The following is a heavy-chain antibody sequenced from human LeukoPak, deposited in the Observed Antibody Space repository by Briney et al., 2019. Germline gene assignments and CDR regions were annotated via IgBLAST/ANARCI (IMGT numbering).Heavy chain of an antibody. J-gene: IGHJ6*02. CDR2: IYYNGIS. V-gene: IGHV4-59*01. Sequence: SETLSLTCTVSGGSISGYYWSWIRQPPGKGLEWIAYIYYNGISNYNPSLKSRVIISVDSSKNQFSLKLTSVTAADTALYYCAKILTGTGPTKDVWGQGTTVTVSS. D-gene: IGHD1-20*01. CDR3: AKILTGTGPTKDV. CDR1: GGSISGYY.